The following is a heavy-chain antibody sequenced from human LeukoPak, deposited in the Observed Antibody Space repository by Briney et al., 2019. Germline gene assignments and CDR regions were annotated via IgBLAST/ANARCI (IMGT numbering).Heavy chain of an antibody. CDR1: GFTFSDNY. V-gene: IGHV3-66*01. D-gene: IGHD6-13*01. J-gene: IGHJ4*02. CDR2: IYSGGST. CDR3: ARGDAGYSSNWWPY. Sequence: GGSLRLSCAASGFTFSDNYMSWVRQAPGKGLEWVSVIYSGGSTYYADSVKGRFTISRDNSKNTLYLQMNSLRAEDTAVYYCARGDAGYSSNWWPYWGQGTLVTVSS.